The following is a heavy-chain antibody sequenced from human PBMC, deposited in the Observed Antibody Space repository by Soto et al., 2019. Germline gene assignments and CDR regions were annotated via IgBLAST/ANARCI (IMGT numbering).Heavy chain of an antibody. CDR1: GDTFSRYA. J-gene: IGHJ6*02. D-gene: IGHD3-22*01. CDR3: ARDGSGYRSRASPMDV. Sequence: QVQLVQSGAEVKKPGSSVKVSCKASGDTFSRYAISWVRQAPGQGLEWMGGIIPIFGTANYAQKFQGRVTITADESTSTAYMELSILRSEDTAVYYCARDGSGYRSRASPMDVWGQGTTVTVSS. CDR2: IIPIFGTA. V-gene: IGHV1-69*01.